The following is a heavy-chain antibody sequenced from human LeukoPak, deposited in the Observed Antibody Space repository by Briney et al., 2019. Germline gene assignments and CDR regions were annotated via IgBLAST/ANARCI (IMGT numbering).Heavy chain of an antibody. CDR3: ATTGYDSSGYPRAPDY. D-gene: IGHD3-22*01. CDR2: IKQDGSEK. CDR1: GFTFSSYW. J-gene: IGHJ4*02. Sequence: GGSLRLSCAASGFTFSSYWMSWVRQAPGKGLEWVANIKQDGSEKYYVDSVKGRFTISRDNAKNSLYLQMNSLRAEDTAVYYCATTGYDSSGYPRAPDYWGQGTLVTVSS. V-gene: IGHV3-7*01.